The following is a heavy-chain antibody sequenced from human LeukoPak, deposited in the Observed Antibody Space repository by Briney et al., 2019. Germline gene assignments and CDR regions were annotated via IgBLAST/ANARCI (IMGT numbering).Heavy chain of an antibody. J-gene: IGHJ6*03. Sequence: GGSLRLSCAASGFTFSSYGMSWVRQAPGKGLEWVSAISGSGGSTYYADSVKGRFTISRDNSKNTLYLQMNSLGAEDTAVYYCAKWGFGESYYYYYYMDVWGKGTTVTISS. CDR3: AKWGFGESYYYYYYMDV. D-gene: IGHD3-10*01. CDR1: GFTFSSYG. CDR2: ISGSGGST. V-gene: IGHV3-23*01.